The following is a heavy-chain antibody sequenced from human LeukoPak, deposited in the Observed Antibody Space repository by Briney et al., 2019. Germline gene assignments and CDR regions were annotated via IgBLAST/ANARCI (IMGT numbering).Heavy chain of an antibody. CDR3: ARTFYGEIDY. CDR2: INPSGGST. J-gene: IGHJ4*02. V-gene: IGHV1-46*01. Sequence: ASVKVSCKASAYTFTTYYMHWVRQAPGQGLEWMGIINPSGGSTNYAQKFQGRVTMTRDTSTSTVYMELSSLRSEDTAIYYCARTFYGEIDYWGQGTLVTVSS. CDR1: AYTFTTYY. D-gene: IGHD4-17*01.